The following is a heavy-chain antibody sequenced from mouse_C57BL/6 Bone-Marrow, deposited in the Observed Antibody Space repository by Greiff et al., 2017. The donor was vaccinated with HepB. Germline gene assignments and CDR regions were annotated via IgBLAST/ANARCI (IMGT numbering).Heavy chain of an antibody. CDR2: IYPGSGNT. Sequence: VQLKESGAELVRPGASVKLSCKASGYTFTDYYINWVKQRPGQGLEWIARIYPGSGNTYYNEKFKGKATLTAEKSSSTAYMQLSSLTSEDSAVYFCARSVTTVVARDAMDYWGQGTSVTVSS. J-gene: IGHJ4*01. CDR3: ARSVTTVVARDAMDY. D-gene: IGHD1-1*01. V-gene: IGHV1-76*01. CDR1: GYTFTDYY.